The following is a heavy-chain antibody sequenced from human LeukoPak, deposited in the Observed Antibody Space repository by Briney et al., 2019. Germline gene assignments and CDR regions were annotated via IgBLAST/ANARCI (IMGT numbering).Heavy chain of an antibody. V-gene: IGHV3-23*01. Sequence: PGGSLRLSCAASGFTFSSYAMSWVRQAPGKGLEWVSAISGSGGSTYYADSVKGRFTISRDNSKNTLYLQMNSLRAEDTAVYYCAREKEDEPGIAVAGTEYFQHWGQGTLVTVSS. CDR3: AREKEDEPGIAVAGTEYFQH. D-gene: IGHD6-19*01. CDR2: ISGSGGST. J-gene: IGHJ1*01. CDR1: GFTFSSYA.